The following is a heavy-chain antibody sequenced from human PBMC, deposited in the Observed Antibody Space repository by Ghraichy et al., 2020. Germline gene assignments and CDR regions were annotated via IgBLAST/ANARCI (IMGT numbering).Heavy chain of an antibody. J-gene: IGHJ4*02. CDR1: GFSFNTYS. CDR3: ARDRNWASDY. V-gene: IGHV3-48*04. D-gene: IGHD7-27*01. CDR2: INGNSDAI. Sequence: GGSLRLSCTASGFSFNTYSMNWVRQAPGKGLEWLSYINGNSDAIYYADSVKGRFTIFRDNAKNSLYLQMNTLRAEDTAVYYCARDRNWASDYWGQGTLVTVSS.